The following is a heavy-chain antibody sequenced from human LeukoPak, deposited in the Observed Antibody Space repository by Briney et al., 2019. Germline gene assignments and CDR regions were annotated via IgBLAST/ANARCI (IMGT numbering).Heavy chain of an antibody. CDR3: ARDRSPGNFDY. Sequence: GGSLRLSCAASGFTFDDYGMSWVRQAPGKGLEWVSSISSSSTYINYADSVKGRSTISRDNAKNSLYLQMNSLRAEDTAVYYCARDRSPGNFDYWGQGTLVTVSS. V-gene: IGHV3-21*01. D-gene: IGHD3-10*01. CDR1: GFTFDDYG. CDR2: ISSSSTYI. J-gene: IGHJ4*02.